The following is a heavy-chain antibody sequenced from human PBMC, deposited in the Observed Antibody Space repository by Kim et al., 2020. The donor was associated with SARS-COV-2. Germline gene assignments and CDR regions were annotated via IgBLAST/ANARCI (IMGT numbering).Heavy chain of an antibody. J-gene: IGHJ4*02. CDR1: GFTFSSYW. CDR2: IKQDGSEK. D-gene: IGHD3-22*01. Sequence: GGSLRLSCAASGFTFSSYWMSWVRQAPGKGLEWVANIKQDGSEKYYVDSVKGRFTISRDNAKNSLYLQMNSLRAEDTAVYYCARAPWMYYYDSSGYTDGDDYWGQGTLVTVSS. V-gene: IGHV3-7*03. CDR3: ARAPWMYYYDSSGYTDGDDY.